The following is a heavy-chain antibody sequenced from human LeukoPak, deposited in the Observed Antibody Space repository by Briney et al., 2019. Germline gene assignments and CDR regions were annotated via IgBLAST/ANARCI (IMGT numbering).Heavy chain of an antibody. CDR3: ARDRRYYGSGRYWFDP. V-gene: IGHV4-59*12. CDR1: GGSISSYY. J-gene: IGHJ5*02. D-gene: IGHD3-10*01. CDR2: IYYSGST. Sequence: KPSETLSLTCTVSGGSISSYYWSWIRQPPGKGLEWIGYIYYSGSTNYNPSLKSRVTISVDTSKNQFSLKLSSVTAADTAVYYCARDRRYYGSGRYWFDPWGQGTLVTVSS.